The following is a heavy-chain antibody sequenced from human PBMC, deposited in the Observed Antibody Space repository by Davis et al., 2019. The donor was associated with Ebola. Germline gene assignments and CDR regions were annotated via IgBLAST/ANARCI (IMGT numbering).Heavy chain of an antibody. CDR1: GGSFSGYY. Sequence: GSLRLSCAVYGGSFSGYYWSWIRQPPGKGLEWIGEINHSGSTNYNPSLKSRVTISVDTSKNQFSLKLSSVTAADTAVYYCAKVETTVTTGWFDPWGQGTLVTVSS. D-gene: IGHD4-11*01. V-gene: IGHV4-34*01. J-gene: IGHJ5*02. CDR3: AKVETTVTTGWFDP. CDR2: INHSGST.